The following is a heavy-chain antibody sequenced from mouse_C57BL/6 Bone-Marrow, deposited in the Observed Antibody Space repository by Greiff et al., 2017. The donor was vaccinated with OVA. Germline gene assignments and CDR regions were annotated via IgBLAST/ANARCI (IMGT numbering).Heavy chain of an antibody. CDR1: GFTFSSYG. CDR3: ARPEAY. V-gene: IGHV5-6*01. CDR2: ISSGGSYT. J-gene: IGHJ3*01. Sequence: EVKLVESGGDLVKPGGSLKLSCAASGFTFSSYGVSWVRQTPDKRLEWVATISSGGSYTYYPDSVKGRCTISRDNAKNTLYLQMSSLKSEDTAMYYCARPEAYWGQGTLVTVSA.